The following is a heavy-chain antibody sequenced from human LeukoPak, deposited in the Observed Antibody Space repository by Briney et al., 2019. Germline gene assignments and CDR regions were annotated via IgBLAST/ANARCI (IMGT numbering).Heavy chain of an antibody. Sequence: GASVKVSCKASGYTFTGYYMHWVRQAPGQGLEWMGWINPNSGGTNYAQKFQGRVTMTRDTSISTAYMELSRLRFDDTAVYYCALGATSIADDTLRLDVWGQGTTVTVSS. CDR2: INPNSGGT. CDR1: GYTFTGYY. J-gene: IGHJ6*02. V-gene: IGHV1-2*02. D-gene: IGHD6-6*01. CDR3: ALGATSIADDTLRLDV.